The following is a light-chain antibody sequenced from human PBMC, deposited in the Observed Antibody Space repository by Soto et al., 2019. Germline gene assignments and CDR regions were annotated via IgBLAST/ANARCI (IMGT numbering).Light chain of an antibody. CDR1: SSDVGGYNF. CDR3: SSYTSSSTVI. V-gene: IGLV2-14*03. J-gene: IGLJ2*01. Sequence: QSALTQPASVSGSPGQSITISCTGTSSDVGGYNFVSWYQQHPGKAPKFIIYDVRNRPSGGSNRFSGSRSGNTASLTISGLQAEDEADYYCSSYTSSSTVIFGGGTKLTVL. CDR2: DVR.